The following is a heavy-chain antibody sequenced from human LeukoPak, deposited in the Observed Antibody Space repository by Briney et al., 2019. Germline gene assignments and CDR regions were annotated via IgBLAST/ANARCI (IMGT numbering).Heavy chain of an antibody. CDR2: IYYSGST. Sequence: SETLSLTCTVSGGSISSYYWSWIRQPPGKGLEWIGYIYYSGSTTYNHSLKSRVTISVDTSKNQFSLKLSSVTAADTAVYYCARSKYGTSWYEDSWGQGTLVTVSS. V-gene: IGHV4-59*01. D-gene: IGHD6-13*01. CDR3: ARSKYGTSWYEDS. J-gene: IGHJ4*02. CDR1: GGSISSYY.